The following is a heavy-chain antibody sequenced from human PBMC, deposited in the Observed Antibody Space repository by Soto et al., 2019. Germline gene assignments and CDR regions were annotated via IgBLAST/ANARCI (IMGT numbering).Heavy chain of an antibody. CDR3: AREDSYGCAGESLDV. CDR1: GDSLSGQS. Sequence: SETLSLTEAVVGDSLSGQSWNWIRLSPGKGMEWIVEIHQSGGTNYNLSLKSRAIMSDDTAKNQFSLKLTYVTAADTAVYSCAREDSYGCAGESLDVGGQGTTV. J-gene: IGHJ6*02. D-gene: IGHD3-16*01. V-gene: IGHV4-34*01. CDR2: IHQSGGT.